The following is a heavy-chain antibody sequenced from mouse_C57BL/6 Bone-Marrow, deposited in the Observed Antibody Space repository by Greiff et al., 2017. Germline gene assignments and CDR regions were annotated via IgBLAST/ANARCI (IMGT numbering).Heavy chain of an antibody. Sequence: VQLQQPGAELVKPGASVKLSCKASGYTFTSYWMHWVKQRPGQGLEWIGMIHPNSGSTNYNEKFKSKATLTVDKSSSTAYMQLSSLTSEDSAVYYCARWIYDASWYFDVWGTGTTVTVSS. CDR3: ARWIYDASWYFDV. V-gene: IGHV1-64*01. CDR2: IHPNSGST. CDR1: GYTFTSYW. J-gene: IGHJ1*03. D-gene: IGHD2-3*01.